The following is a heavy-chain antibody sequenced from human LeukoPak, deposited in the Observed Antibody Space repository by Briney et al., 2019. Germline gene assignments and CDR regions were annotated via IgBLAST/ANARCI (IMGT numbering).Heavy chain of an antibody. J-gene: IGHJ4*02. D-gene: IGHD2-2*01. V-gene: IGHV3-20*01. CDR2: INWDGGST. CDR3: ARLGCSGTSCYFDY. Sequence: GGSLRLSCAASGFTFDDYGMSWVRQAPGKGLGWVSDINWDGGSTGYADSVKGRFTISRDNAKNSLYLQMNSLRAEDTALFHCARLGCSGTSCYFDYWGQGTLVTVSS. CDR1: GFTFDDYG.